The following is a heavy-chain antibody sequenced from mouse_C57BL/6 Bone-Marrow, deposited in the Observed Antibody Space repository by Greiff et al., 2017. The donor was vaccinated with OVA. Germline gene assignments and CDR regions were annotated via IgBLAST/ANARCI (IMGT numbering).Heavy chain of an antibody. D-gene: IGHD6-2*01. V-gene: IGHV1-53*01. Sequence: VQLQQPGTELVKPGASVKLSCKASGYTFTSYWMHWVKQRPGQGLEWIGNINPSNGGTNYNEKFKSKATLTVDKSSSTAYMQLSSLTSEDSAVYYCARWGTLVQYYFDYWGQGTTLTVSS. CDR3: ARWGTLVQYYFDY. CDR2: INPSNGGT. CDR1: GYTFTSYW. J-gene: IGHJ2*01.